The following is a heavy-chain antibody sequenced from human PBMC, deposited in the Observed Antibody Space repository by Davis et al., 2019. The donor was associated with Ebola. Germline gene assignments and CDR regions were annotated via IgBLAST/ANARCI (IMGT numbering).Heavy chain of an antibody. CDR2: IIPIFGTA. CDR3: ARDRCSGGSCYLGGTPPDY. J-gene: IGHJ4*02. CDR1: GGTFSSYA. Sequence: AASVKASCKASGGTFSSYAISWVRQAPGQGLEWMGGIIPIFGTANYAQKFQGRVTITADKSTSTAYMELSSLRSEDTAVYYCARDRCSGGSCYLGGTPPDYWGQGTLVTVSS. D-gene: IGHD2-15*01. V-gene: IGHV1-69*06.